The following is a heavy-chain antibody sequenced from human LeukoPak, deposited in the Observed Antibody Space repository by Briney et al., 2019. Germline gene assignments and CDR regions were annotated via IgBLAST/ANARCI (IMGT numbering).Heavy chain of an antibody. Sequence: SETLSLTCTVSGGSISSSSYYWGWVRQPPGKRLEWIGSIYYSGSTYYNPSLKSRGTISVDTSKNQFSLKLSSVTAADTAVYYCAWGSGPNNWFDPWGQGTLVTVSS. J-gene: IGHJ5*02. V-gene: IGHV4-39*01. CDR3: AWGSGPNNWFDP. D-gene: IGHD6-19*01. CDR1: GGSISSSSYY. CDR2: IYYSGST.